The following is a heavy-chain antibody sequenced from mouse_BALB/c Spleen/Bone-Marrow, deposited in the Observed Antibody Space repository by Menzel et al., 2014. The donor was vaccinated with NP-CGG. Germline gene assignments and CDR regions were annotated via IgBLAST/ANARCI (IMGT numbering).Heavy chain of an antibody. CDR2: IYPGSGST. CDR3: TRWAARAFAY. V-gene: IGHV1S22*01. CDR1: GYTFTSYW. J-gene: IGHJ3*01. D-gene: IGHD3-1*01. Sequence: LQQSGSELVRPGASVKLSCKASGYTFTSYWMHWVKQRHGQGLEWIGNIYPGSGSTNYDEKFKSKATLTVDTSSSTAYMQLSSLTSEDSAVYYCTRWAARAFAYWGQGTLVTVSA.